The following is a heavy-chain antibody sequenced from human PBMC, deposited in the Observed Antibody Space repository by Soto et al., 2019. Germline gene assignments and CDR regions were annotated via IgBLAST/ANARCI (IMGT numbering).Heavy chain of an antibody. J-gene: IGHJ5*02. CDR1: GFTFSSYG. CDR2: ISYDGSNK. Sequence: QVQLVESGGGVVQPGRSLRLSCAASGFTFSSYGMHWVRQAPGKGLEWVAVISYDGSNKYYADSVKGRFTISRDNAKNSLYLQMNSLRAEDTAVYYCAREGQWLRSAWFDPWGQGTLVTVSS. V-gene: IGHV3-30*03. CDR3: AREGQWLRSAWFDP. D-gene: IGHD5-12*01.